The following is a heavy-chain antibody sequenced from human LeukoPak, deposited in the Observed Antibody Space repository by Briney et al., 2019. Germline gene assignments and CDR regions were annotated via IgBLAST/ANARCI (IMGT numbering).Heavy chain of an antibody. Sequence: GGSLRLSCAASGFTFSSYAMSWVRQAPGKGLEWVSAISGSGGSTYYADSVKGRFTISRDNSKNTLYLQMNSLRAEDTAVYYCAKVSLATIFGVVINTALGYWGQGTLVTVSS. CDR3: AKVSLATIFGVVINTALGY. CDR2: ISGSGGST. V-gene: IGHV3-23*01. D-gene: IGHD3-3*01. J-gene: IGHJ4*02. CDR1: GFTFSSYA.